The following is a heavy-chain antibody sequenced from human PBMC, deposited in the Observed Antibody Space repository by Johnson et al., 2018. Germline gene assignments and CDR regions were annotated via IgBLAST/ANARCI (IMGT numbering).Heavy chain of an antibody. CDR3: EREGGGSGREAFDI. Sequence: VQLVEAGGGLVQAGGSLRLSCADSGFTFSSYDMHWVRQATGKGLAWFSAIGTAVDTYYPGPVKGRFTISREKAKTSLYLQMNSRRAGDTAVYYCEREGGGSGREAFDIWGQGTMVTVSS. V-gene: IGHV3-13*01. D-gene: IGHD3-10*01. CDR2: IGTAVDT. CDR1: GFTFSSYD. J-gene: IGHJ3*02.